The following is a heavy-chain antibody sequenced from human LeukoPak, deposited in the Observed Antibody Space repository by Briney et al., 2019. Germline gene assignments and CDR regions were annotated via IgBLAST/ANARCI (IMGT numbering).Heavy chain of an antibody. CDR3: ARVYGRFLEWYVDY. J-gene: IGHJ4*02. Sequence: PSETLSLTCTVSGGSISSGDYYWSWIRQPPGRGLEWVGYISSSGSTYYNPSLKRPVTISVDTSKNLFSLKLSSVTAADTAVYYCARVYGRFLEWYVDYWGQGTLVTVSS. CDR1: GGSISSGDYY. CDR2: ISSSGST. D-gene: IGHD3-3*01. V-gene: IGHV4-30-4*08.